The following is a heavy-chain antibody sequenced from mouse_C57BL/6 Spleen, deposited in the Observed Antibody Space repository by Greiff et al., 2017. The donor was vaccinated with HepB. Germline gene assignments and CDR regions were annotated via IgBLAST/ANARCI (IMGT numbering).Heavy chain of an antibody. V-gene: IGHV5-9-1*02. CDR1: GFTFSSYA. CDR3: TRVDYDYFDY. CDR2: ISSGGDYI. J-gene: IGHJ2*01. D-gene: IGHD2-4*01. Sequence: DVMLVESGEGLVKPGGSLKLSCAASGFTFSSYAMSWVRQTPEKRLEWVAYISSGGDYIYYADTVKGRFTISRDNARNTLYLQMSSLKSEDTAMYYCTRVDYDYFDYWGQGTTLTVSS.